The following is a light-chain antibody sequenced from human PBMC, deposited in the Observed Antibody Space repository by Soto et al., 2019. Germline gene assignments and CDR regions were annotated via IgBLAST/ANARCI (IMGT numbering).Light chain of an antibody. CDR1: SXDVGTYNY. J-gene: IGLJ1*01. V-gene: IGLV2-14*01. CDR2: EVS. CDR3: SSYTSSSTYV. Sequence: QSVLTQPASVSGSPGQSITISCTGTSXDVGTYNYVSWYQLHPGKAPKLMVYEVSNRPSGVSNRFSGSKSGNTASLTISGLQAEDEADYHCSSYTSSSTYVFGTGTKVTVL.